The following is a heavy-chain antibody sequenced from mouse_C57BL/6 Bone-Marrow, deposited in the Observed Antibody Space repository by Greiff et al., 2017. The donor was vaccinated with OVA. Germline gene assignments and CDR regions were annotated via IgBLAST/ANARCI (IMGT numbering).Heavy chain of an antibody. J-gene: IGHJ4*01. V-gene: IGHV1-7*01. CDR3: ARPLIYYYGSSYGGYAMDY. Sequence: VKLMESGAELAKPGASVKLSCKASGYTFTSYWMHWVKQRPGQGLEWIGYINPSSGYTKYNQKFKDKATLTADKSSSTAYMQLSSLTYEDSAVYYCARPLIYYYGSSYGGYAMDYWGQGTSVTVSS. D-gene: IGHD1-1*01. CDR2: INPSSGYT. CDR1: GYTFTSYW.